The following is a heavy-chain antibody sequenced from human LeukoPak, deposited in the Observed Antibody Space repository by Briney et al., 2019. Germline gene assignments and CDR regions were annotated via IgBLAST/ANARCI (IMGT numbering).Heavy chain of an antibody. CDR3: ARDYNWVSDL. J-gene: IGHJ2*01. CDR1: GFTFSSYS. D-gene: IGHD5-24*01. V-gene: IGHV3-48*02. CDR2: ISRDRST. Sequence: GGSLRLSCAASGFTFSSYSMNWVRQAPGKGLEWLSYISRDRSTYADSVKGRFTVSRDNDKNSLYLQMNSLRDEDTAVYYCARDYNWVSDLWGHGTLVTVSS.